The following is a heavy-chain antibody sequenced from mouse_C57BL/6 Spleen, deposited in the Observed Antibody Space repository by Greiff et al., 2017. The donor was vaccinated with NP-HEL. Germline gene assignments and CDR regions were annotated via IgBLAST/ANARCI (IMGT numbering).Heavy chain of an antibody. V-gene: IGHV1-52*01. CDR1: GYTFTSYW. J-gene: IGHJ2*01. CDR2: IDPSDSET. CDR3: ARRKNDGYFYYFDY. D-gene: IGHD2-3*01. Sequence: QVQLKQPGAELVRPGSSVKLSCKASGYTFTSYWMHWVKQRPIQGLEWIGNIDPSDSETHYNQKFKDKATLTVDKSSSTAYMQLSSLTSEDSAVYYCARRKNDGYFYYFDYWGQGTTLTVSS.